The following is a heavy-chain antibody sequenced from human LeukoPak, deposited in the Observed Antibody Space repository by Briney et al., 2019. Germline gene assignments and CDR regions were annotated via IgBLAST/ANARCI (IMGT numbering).Heavy chain of an antibody. CDR2: INHSGST. V-gene: IGHV4-34*01. CDR3: ALLVATGGGADPFDY. Sequence: PSETLSLTCAVYGGSFSDYYWSWIRQPPGKGLEWIGEINHSGSTNYNPSLKSRVTISVDTSKNQFSLKLSSVTAADTAVYYCALLVATGGGADPFDYWGQGTLVTVSS. D-gene: IGHD2-21*01. J-gene: IGHJ4*02. CDR1: GGSFSDYY.